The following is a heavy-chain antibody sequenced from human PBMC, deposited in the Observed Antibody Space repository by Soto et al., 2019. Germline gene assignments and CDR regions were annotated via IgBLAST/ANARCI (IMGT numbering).Heavy chain of an antibody. J-gene: IGHJ1*01. CDR2: INWNSGSI. CDR1: GFTFDDYA. CDR3: VKDESINWYSGHFRH. Sequence: PGVSLTLSCAASGFTFDDYAMHLVRQVQGKGLEWVSGINWNSGSIGYADSVKGRFAISRDNAKNSLHLQMNSLRAEDTAFYYCVKDESINWYSGHFRHWGQGTLVTVSS. V-gene: IGHV3-9*01. D-gene: IGHD6-13*01.